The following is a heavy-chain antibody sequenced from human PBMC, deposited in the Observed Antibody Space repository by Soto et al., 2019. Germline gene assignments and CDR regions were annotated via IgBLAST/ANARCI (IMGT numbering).Heavy chain of an antibody. CDR1: GFTFSSYA. CDR3: ARHPVSARYCFDD. D-gene: IGHD6-19*01. J-gene: IGHJ4*02. Sequence: EVQLLESGGGLVQPGGSLRLSCAASGFTFSSYAMSWVRQAPGKGLEWVSTISGSGDTTYYADSVKGRFTISRDISKNTLYLHMSSLRAEDTAGYYCARHPVSARYCFDDWGQGTLVTVSS. V-gene: IGHV3-23*01. CDR2: ISGSGDTT.